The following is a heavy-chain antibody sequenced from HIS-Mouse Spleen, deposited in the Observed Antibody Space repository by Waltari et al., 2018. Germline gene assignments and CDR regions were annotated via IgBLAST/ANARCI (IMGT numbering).Heavy chain of an antibody. CDR2: INPNSGGT. CDR1: GYTFTGYY. D-gene: IGHD6-13*01. J-gene: IGHJ4*02. Sequence: QVQLVQSGAEVKKPGASVKVSCKASGYTFTGYYMHWVRQATGQGLEWIGWINPNSGGTNYAQKFQGRVTMNRDTSISTAYMELSRLRSDDTAVYYCARSPSGSSWYDYWGQGTLVTVSS. CDR3: ARSPSGSSWYDY. V-gene: IGHV1-2*02.